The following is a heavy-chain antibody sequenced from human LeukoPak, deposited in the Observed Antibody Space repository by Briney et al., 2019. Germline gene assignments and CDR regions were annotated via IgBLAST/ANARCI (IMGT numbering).Heavy chain of an antibody. D-gene: IGHD5-18*01. Sequence: PGGSLRLSCAASGFTLSTYIMNWVRQAPGKGLEWVSYINSGSSTIYYADSVKGRFTISRDNAKNSLYLQMNSLRAEDTAVYYCARVRGYSYGPSRHWGQGTLVTVSS. CDR2: INSGSSTI. J-gene: IGHJ1*01. V-gene: IGHV3-48*04. CDR1: GFTLSTYI. CDR3: ARVRGYSYGPSRH.